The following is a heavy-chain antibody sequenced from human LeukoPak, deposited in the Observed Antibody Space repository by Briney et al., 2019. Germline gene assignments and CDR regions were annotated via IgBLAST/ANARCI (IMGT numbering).Heavy chain of an antibody. V-gene: IGHV3-21*05. CDR2: INDDSSDI. D-gene: IGHD2-2*01. J-gene: IGHJ4*02. CDR3: ARNTFQPGLIDS. Sequence: GGSLRLSCAPSGFTFSLYAMNWVRQAPGKGLEWVSYINDDSSDIHYADSVRGGFTISRDDARKTLYMYLRSLRVEDTAVYYCARNTFQPGLIDSWGQGTLVTVSS. CDR1: GFTFSLYA.